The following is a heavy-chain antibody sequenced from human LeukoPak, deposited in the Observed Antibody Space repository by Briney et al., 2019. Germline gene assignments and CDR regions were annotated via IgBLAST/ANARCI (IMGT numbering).Heavy chain of an antibody. J-gene: IGHJ4*02. D-gene: IGHD3/OR15-3a*01. CDR1: GFTLSSHA. CDR2: ISYNGGST. CDR3: VRRTGNYFDY. V-gene: IGHV3-64D*09. Sequence: PGGSLRLSCSASGFTLSSHAMHWVRQAPGKALEYVSAISYNGGSTYYANSVKDRFTISRDISKNTLYLQMSSLRPEDTAVFYCVRRTGNYFDYWGQGTLVTVSS.